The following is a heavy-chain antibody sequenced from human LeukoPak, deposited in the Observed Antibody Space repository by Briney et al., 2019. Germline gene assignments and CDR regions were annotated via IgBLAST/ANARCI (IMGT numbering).Heavy chain of an antibody. D-gene: IGHD2-15*01. J-gene: IGHJ6*03. CDR1: GGTLTSYV. Sequence: ASVKVSCKASGGTLTSYVISWVRQAPGQGLEWMGGIIPISGTTNYAQKFQGRVTITADKSTSTAYMGLSSLRSEDTAVYYCATLCCGSYYMDVWGKGTTVTVSS. CDR3: ATLCCGSYYMDV. V-gene: IGHV1-69*06. CDR2: IIPISGTT.